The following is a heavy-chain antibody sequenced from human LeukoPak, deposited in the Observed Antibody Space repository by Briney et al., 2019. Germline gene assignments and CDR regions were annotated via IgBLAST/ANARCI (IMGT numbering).Heavy chain of an antibody. CDR3: ARGSESYFQPHFDY. CDR1: RFTFSVYG. D-gene: IGHD1-26*01. V-gene: IGHV3-30*03. CDR2: ISFDGSNK. J-gene: IGHJ4*02. Sequence: GGSLRLSCAASRFTFSVYGIHWVRQAPGKGLEWVAVISFDGSNKYYADSVKGRFTISRDNSKNTLYPQMHSLRAEDTAVYYCARGSESYFQPHFDYWGQGTLVTVSS.